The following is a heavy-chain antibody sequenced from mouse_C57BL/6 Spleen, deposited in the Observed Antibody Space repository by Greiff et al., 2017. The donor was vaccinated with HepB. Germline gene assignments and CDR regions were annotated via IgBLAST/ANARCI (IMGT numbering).Heavy chain of an antibody. CDR2: IYPSDSET. CDR1: GYTFTSYW. J-gene: IGHJ1*03. Sequence: QVQLQQPGAELVRPGSSVKLSCKASGYTFTSYWMDWVKQRPGQGLEWIGNIYPSDSETHYNQKFKDKATLTVDKSSSTAYMQLSSLTSEDSAVYYWARKGTTVVDWYFDVWGTGTTVTVSS. CDR3: ARKGTTVVDWYFDV. V-gene: IGHV1-61*01. D-gene: IGHD1-1*01.